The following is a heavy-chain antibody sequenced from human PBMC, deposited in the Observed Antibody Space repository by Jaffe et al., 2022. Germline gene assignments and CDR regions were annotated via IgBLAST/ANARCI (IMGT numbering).Heavy chain of an antibody. CDR3: AKDVYYYGSGSYYNVDY. Sequence: QVQLVESGGGVVQPGGSLRLSCAASGFTFSSYGMHWVRQAPGKGLEWVAFIRYDGSNKYYADSVKGRFTISRDNSKNTLYLQMNSLRAEDTAVYYCAKDVYYYGSGSYYNVDYWGQGTLVTVSS. CDR1: GFTFSSYG. V-gene: IGHV3-30*02. CDR2: IRYDGSNK. D-gene: IGHD3-10*01. J-gene: IGHJ4*02.